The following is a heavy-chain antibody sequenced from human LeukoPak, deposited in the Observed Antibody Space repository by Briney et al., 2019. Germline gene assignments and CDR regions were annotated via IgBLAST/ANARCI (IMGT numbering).Heavy chain of an antibody. D-gene: IGHD3-10*01. CDR2: IKSKTDGGTT. Sequence: GGSLRLSCAASGFTFSNAWMSWVRQAPGKGREWVGRIKSKTDGGTTDYAAPVKGRFTISRDDSKNTLYLQMNSLKTEDTAVYYCTTAMVRGVRAPDYWGQGTLVTVSS. CDR1: GFTFSNAW. J-gene: IGHJ4*02. V-gene: IGHV3-15*01. CDR3: TTAMVRGVRAPDY.